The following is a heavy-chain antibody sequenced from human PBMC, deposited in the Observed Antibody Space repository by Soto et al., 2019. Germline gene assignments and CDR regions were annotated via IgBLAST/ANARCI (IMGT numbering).Heavy chain of an antibody. V-gene: IGHV3-23*01. CDR1: GFTFSTYG. D-gene: IGHD6-13*01. Sequence: EVQLLESGGGLVQPGGSLRLSCAASGFTFSTYGMSWVRQAPGEGLEWVSGISNSGGVTHYADSVKGRFTISRDNSKNTLYLQLNSLRAEDTAVYYCAILARSAGPSSVWGQGTTVTVFS. CDR2: ISNSGGVT. J-gene: IGHJ6*02. CDR3: AILARSAGPSSV.